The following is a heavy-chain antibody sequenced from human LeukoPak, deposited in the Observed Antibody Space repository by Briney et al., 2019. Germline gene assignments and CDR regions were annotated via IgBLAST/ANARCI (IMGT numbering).Heavy chain of an antibody. D-gene: IGHD3-3*01. V-gene: IGHV4-34*01. Sequence: SETLSLTCAVYGGSFSGYYWSWIRQPPGKGLEWIGEINHSGSTNYNPSLKSRVTISVDTSKNQFSLKLSSVTAADTAVYYCARLEMATISGGYFDYWGQGTLVTVSS. J-gene: IGHJ4*02. CDR2: INHSGST. CDR3: ARLEMATISGGYFDY. CDR1: GGSFSGYY.